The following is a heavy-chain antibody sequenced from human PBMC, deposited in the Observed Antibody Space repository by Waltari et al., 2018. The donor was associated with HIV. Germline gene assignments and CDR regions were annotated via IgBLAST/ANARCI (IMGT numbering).Heavy chain of an antibody. Sequence: RLEQSGAELRKPGASVKVSCKASGYSFTAYYIHWVRQAPGQGHEWMGWINPNSGGTNYAQNFQGRITLTRDTSINTAFMDLSRLKADDTGVYYCARGAKKWLQISVTLPFDSWGQGTLVTVSS. CDR1: GYSFTAYY. CDR3: ARGAKKWLQISVTLPFDS. J-gene: IGHJ4*02. CDR2: INPNSGGT. V-gene: IGHV1-2*02. D-gene: IGHD5-12*01.